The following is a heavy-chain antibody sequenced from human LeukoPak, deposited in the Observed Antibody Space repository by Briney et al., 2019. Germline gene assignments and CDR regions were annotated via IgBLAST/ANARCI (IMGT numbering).Heavy chain of an antibody. CDR1: GHTLSSYA. CDR2: INPNTGNP. CDR3: AARGGPGSFDAFDI. Sequence: ASVKVSCKAFGHTLSSYAMTWVRRAPGQGLEWMGWINPNTGNPIYAQDFKGRFVFSLDTSVNTAYLQISSLKPEDSAVYYCAARGGPGSFDAFDIWGQGTMVTVSP. D-gene: IGHD3-10*01. V-gene: IGHV7-4-1*02. J-gene: IGHJ3*02.